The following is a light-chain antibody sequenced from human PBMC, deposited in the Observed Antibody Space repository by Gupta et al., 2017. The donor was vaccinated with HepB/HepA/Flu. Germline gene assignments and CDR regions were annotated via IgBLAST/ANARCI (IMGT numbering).Light chain of an antibody. J-gene: IGKJ4*01. CDR3: QQDNCWPLT. Sequence: EIVMTHSPDTLSVSPGDRVTLSCRASQSLSSNLAWYQQKPGQAPRLLISGASTRATGIPDRFSGSGSGTEFTLTISSLQSEDFAVYYCQQDNCWPLTFGGGTKVEIK. V-gene: IGKV3-15*01. CDR1: QSLSSN. CDR2: GAS.